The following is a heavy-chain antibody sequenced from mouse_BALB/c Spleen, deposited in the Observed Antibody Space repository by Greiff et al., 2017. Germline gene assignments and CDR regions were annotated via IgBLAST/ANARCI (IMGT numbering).Heavy chain of an antibody. Sequence: QVQLQQPGAELVKPGASVKLSCKASGYTFTSYWMHWVKQRPGQGLEWIGEINPSNGRTNYNEKFKSKATLTVDKSSSTAYMQLSSLTSEDSAVYYCARGENYSVYYYAMDYWGQGTSVTVSS. CDR2: INPSNGRT. CDR3: ARGENYSVYYYAMDY. J-gene: IGHJ4*01. V-gene: IGHV1S81*02. D-gene: IGHD2-12*01. CDR1: GYTFTSYW.